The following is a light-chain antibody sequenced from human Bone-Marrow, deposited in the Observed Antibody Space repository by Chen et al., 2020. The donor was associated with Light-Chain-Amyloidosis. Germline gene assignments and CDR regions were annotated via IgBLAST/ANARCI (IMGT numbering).Light chain of an antibody. V-gene: IGKV3-20*01. J-gene: IGKJ4*01. Sequence: EIVLTQSPGTLSLSPGEGANLSCRASQTISSNYLTWYQQKFGQAPRLLIDGSSSRATGIPDRFTGSGSGTDFTLTINRLEPEDFAMYYCKQYGTSPLTFGGGTKVEIK. CDR3: KQYGTSPLT. CDR2: GSS. CDR1: QTISSNY.